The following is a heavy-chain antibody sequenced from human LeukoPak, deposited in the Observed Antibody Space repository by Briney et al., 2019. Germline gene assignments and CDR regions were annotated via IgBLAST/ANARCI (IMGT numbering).Heavy chain of an antibody. D-gene: IGHD3-10*01. CDR3: ATLWFGDADY. CDR1: GFTFSSYG. J-gene: IGHJ4*02. V-gene: IGHV3-30*03. Sequence: PGRSLRLSCAASGFTFSSYGMHWVRQAPGKGLEWVAVISYDGSNKYYADSVKGRFTISRDNSKNTLYLQMNSLRAEDTAVFYCATLWFGDADYWGQGTLVTVSS. CDR2: ISYDGSNK.